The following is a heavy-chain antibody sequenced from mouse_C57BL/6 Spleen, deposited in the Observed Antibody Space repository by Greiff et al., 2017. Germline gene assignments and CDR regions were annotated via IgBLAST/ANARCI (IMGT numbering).Heavy chain of an antibody. V-gene: IGHV1-55*01. CDR3: ARAGTGYFDV. Sequence: VQLQQSGAELVKPGASVKMSCKASGYTFTSYWITWVKQRPGQGLEWIGDIYPGSGSTNYNKKFKSKATLTVDTSSSTAYMQLSSLTSEDSAVYYCARAGTGYFDVWGTGTTVTVSS. CDR2: IYPGSGST. CDR1: GYTFTSYW. D-gene: IGHD4-1*01. J-gene: IGHJ1*03.